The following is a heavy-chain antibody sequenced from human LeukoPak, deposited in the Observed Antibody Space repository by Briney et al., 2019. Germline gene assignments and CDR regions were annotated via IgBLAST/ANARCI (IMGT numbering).Heavy chain of an antibody. CDR2: ISSSSGSSSTI. Sequence: GGSLRLSCAASGFTFSDYAMNWVRQAPGKGLEWVSYISSSSGSSSTIYYIDSVMGRFTISRDNSKGTLYLEMHSLIREDTAVYYCARDLRGDYDFWSGRFPIDWGRGTLVTVPS. J-gene: IGHJ4*02. CDR3: ARDLRGDYDFWSGRFPID. V-gene: IGHV3-48*04. CDR1: GFTFSDYA. D-gene: IGHD3-3*01.